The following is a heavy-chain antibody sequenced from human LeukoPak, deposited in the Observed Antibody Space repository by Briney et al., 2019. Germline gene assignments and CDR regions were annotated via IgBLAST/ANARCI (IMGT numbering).Heavy chain of an antibody. Sequence: GGSLRLSCAASGFTFSSYAMHWVRQAPGKGLEWVAVISYDGSNKYYADSVKGRFTISRDNSKNTLFLQMNSLRADDTAVYYCANGHQSAAASRLGYYSMDVWGQGTTVTVSS. J-gene: IGHJ6*02. CDR1: GFTFSSYA. CDR3: ANGHQSAAASRLGYYSMDV. V-gene: IGHV3-30-3*01. CDR2: ISYDGSNK. D-gene: IGHD6-13*01.